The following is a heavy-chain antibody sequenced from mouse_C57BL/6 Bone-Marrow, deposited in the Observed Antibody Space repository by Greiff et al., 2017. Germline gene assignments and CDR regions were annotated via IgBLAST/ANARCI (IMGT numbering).Heavy chain of an antibody. D-gene: IGHD1-1*01. V-gene: IGHV3-6*01. CDR3: ARGPLYYGSSYEGYFDY. Sequence: EVHLVESGPGLVKPSQSLSLTCSVTGYSITSGYYWNWIRQFPGNKLEWMGYISYDGSNNYNPSLKNRISITRDTSKNQFFLKLNSVTTEDTATYDCARGPLYYGSSYEGYFDYWGQGTTLTVSS. CDR2: ISYDGSN. CDR1: GYSITSGYY. J-gene: IGHJ2*01.